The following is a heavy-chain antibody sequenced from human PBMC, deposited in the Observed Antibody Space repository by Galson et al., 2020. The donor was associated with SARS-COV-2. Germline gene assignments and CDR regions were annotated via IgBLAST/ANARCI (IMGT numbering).Heavy chain of an antibody. CDR2: SCGT. J-gene: IGHJ4*02. CDR3: ARSFGGSGWFYFDF. V-gene: IGHV1-2*07. D-gene: IGHD6-19*01. Sequence: APVKVSCKASGFTFNGSYIHWVRPSPGRGLEWMGCSCGTNYAHKFQGRVTMTGDTAISTGYMELSSLRSDDTAVYYCARSFGGSGWFYFDFWGQGTPVTVSS. CDR1: GFTFNGSY.